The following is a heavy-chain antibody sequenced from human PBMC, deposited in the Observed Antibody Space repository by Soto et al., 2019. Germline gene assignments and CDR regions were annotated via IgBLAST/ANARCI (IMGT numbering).Heavy chain of an antibody. Sequence: ASVKVSCKASGGTFSSYAISWVRQAPGQGLEWMGGIIPIFGTANCAQKFQGRVTITADESTSTAYMELSSLRSEDTAVYYCARDAVASEYFDYWGQGTLVTVSS. CDR2: IIPIFGTA. V-gene: IGHV1-69*13. D-gene: IGHD6-19*01. CDR1: GGTFSSYA. CDR3: ARDAVASEYFDY. J-gene: IGHJ4*02.